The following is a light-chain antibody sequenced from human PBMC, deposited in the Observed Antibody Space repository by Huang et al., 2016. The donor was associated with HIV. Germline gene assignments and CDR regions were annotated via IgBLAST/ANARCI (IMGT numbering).Light chain of an antibody. J-gene: IGKJ2*01. CDR3: QQFDGSLYT. V-gene: IGKV3-20*01. CDR1: QTVGNAY. Sequence: GEGATLSCRASQTVGNAYLAWYQQKPGQPPTLLIYGASTRATGIPVRFSGSGSGTDFTLTISRLEPEDFAVYYCQQFDGSLYTFGQGTNVEIK. CDR2: GAS.